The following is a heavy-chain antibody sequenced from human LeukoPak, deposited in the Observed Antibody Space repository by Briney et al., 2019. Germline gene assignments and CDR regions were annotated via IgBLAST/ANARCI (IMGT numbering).Heavy chain of an antibody. Sequence: PGGSLRLSCAASGFTFSSYWMHWVRQAPGKGLVWVSRINSDGSSTSYADSVKGRFTISRDNAKNTLYLQMNSLRAEDTAVYYCARGGTLFYSGYDYYFDYWGQGTLVTVSS. CDR2: INSDGSST. CDR1: GFTFSSYW. J-gene: IGHJ4*02. V-gene: IGHV3-74*01. CDR3: ARGGTLFYSGYDYYFDY. D-gene: IGHD5-12*01.